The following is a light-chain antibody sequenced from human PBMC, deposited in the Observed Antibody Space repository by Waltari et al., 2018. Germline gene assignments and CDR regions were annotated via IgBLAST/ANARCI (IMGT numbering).Light chain of an antibody. Sequence: QSALTQPPSASGSSGQSVTMSCTGTSSDVGGYNYVSWYQRHPGTVPKLIIYEVSAPPSGVPHRCSGSKSGNTASRTVCGLQAEDEADYYCSSYAGSNSHVFGTGTRVTVL. CDR3: SSYAGSNSHV. J-gene: IGLJ1*01. CDR1: SSDVGGYNY. V-gene: IGLV2-8*01. CDR2: EVS.